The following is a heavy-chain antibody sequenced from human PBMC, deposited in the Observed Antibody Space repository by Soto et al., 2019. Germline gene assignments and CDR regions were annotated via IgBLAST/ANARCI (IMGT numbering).Heavy chain of an antibody. CDR1: GFTFSSYA. CDR2: ISGSGGST. CDR3: AKDLREYQLLFWVY. Sequence: GGSLRLSCAASGFTFSSYAMSWVRQAPGKGLEWVSAISGSGGSTYYADSVKGRFTISRDNSKNTLYLQMNSLRAEDTAVYYCAKDLREYQLLFWVYWGQGTLVTVSS. J-gene: IGHJ4*02. V-gene: IGHV3-23*01. D-gene: IGHD2-2*01.